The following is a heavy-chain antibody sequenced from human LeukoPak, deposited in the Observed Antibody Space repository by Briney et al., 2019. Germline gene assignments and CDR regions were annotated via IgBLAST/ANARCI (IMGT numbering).Heavy chain of an antibody. Sequence: SVIYSGGSTYYADSVKGRFTISRDNSKNTLYLQMNSLRAEDTAVYYCARWVIAAAGKSDYWGQGTLVSVSS. CDR2: IYSGGST. V-gene: IGHV3-66*01. CDR3: ARWVIAAAGKSDY. J-gene: IGHJ4*02. D-gene: IGHD6-13*01.